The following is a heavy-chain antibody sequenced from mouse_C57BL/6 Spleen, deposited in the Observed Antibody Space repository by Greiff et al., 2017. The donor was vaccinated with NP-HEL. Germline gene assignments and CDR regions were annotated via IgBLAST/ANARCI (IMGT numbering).Heavy chain of an antibody. D-gene: IGHD1-1*01. CDR1: GYAFSSSW. V-gene: IGHV1-82*01. CDR3: ARRNNNYGGFAY. Sequence: VQLQQSGLELVKPGASVKISCKASGYAFSSSWMNWVKQRPGKGLEWIGRIYPGDGDTNYNGKFKGKATLTADKSSSTAYMQLSSLTSEDSAVYFCARRNNNYGGFAYWGQGTLVTVSA. CDR2: IYPGDGDT. J-gene: IGHJ3*01.